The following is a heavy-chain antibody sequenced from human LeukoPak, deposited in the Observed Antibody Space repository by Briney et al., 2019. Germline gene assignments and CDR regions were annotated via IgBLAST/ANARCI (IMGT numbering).Heavy chain of an antibody. Sequence: GGSLRLSCTASGLPFYSYWMTWVRQAPGKGLEWVANIKQDGSKKSYVDSVKGRFTISRDNAKNSLYLQMNSLRAEDTAIYYCTRVGYIDEGIDYWGQGTLVTVSS. D-gene: IGHD5-24*01. J-gene: IGHJ4*02. CDR1: GLPFYSYW. CDR2: IKQDGSKK. CDR3: TRVGYIDEGIDY. V-gene: IGHV3-7*04.